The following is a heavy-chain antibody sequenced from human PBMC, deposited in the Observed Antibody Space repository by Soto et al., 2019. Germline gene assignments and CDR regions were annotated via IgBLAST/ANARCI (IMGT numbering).Heavy chain of an antibody. V-gene: IGHV4-34*01. CDR1: GGSFSGYY. CDR3: ARGRGDGYNQHWYFDL. D-gene: IGHD3-10*01. CDR2: INHSGST. Sequence: QVHLQQWGAGLLKSSETLSLTCAVYGGSFSGYYWSWIRQPPGKGLEWIGEINHSGSTNYNPSLKSRVSISVGTSNNQFSLKLSSVTAADTAVYNCARGRGDGYNQHWYFDLWGRGTLVTVSS. J-gene: IGHJ2*01.